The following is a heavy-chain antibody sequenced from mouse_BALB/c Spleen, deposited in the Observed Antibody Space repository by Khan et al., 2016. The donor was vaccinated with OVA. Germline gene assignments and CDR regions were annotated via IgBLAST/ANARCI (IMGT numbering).Heavy chain of an antibody. CDR3: ARWNYGYDGYFDY. J-gene: IGHJ2*01. CDR2: ISSSDST. Sequence: EVQLQESGPSLVKPSQTLSLTCSVTGDSITSGYWNWIRKFPGNKLEYMGYISSSDSTFYNPSLKSRISITRDTSKNQYYLQVNSVTTEDTATSYCARWNYGYDGYFDYWGQGTTLTVSS. CDR1: GDSITSGY. V-gene: IGHV3-8*02. D-gene: IGHD2-14*01.